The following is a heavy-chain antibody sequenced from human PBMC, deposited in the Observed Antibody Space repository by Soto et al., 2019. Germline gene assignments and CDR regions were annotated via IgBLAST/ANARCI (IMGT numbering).Heavy chain of an antibody. CDR2: ISSTTNYI. V-gene: IGHV3-21*01. J-gene: IGHJ4*02. CDR3: AKQGYYYDSSGYSDPFDY. D-gene: IGHD3-22*01. CDR1: GFTFTRYS. Sequence: GGSLRLSCAASGFTFTRYSMNWVRQAPGKGLEWVSSISSTTNYIYYADSVKGRFTISRDNSKNTLYLQMNSLRAEDTAVYYCAKQGYYYDSSGYSDPFDYWGQGTLVTVSS.